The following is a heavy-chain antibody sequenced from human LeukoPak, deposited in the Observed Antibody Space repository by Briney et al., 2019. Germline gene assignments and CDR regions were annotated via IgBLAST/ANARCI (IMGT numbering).Heavy chain of an antibody. CDR2: ISGSGDTT. CDR3: AKGQNPAGQVITYLNG. J-gene: IGHJ4*02. D-gene: IGHD3-9*01. Sequence: GGPLRLSCAVSGFIFRNYAMSWVRQAPGKGLEWVSTISGSGDTTYYVDSVKGRFTISRDASKDTLYLQMNSLRAEDTALYYCAKGQNPAGQVITYLNGWGQGTLVTVSS. V-gene: IGHV3-23*01. CDR1: GFIFRNYA.